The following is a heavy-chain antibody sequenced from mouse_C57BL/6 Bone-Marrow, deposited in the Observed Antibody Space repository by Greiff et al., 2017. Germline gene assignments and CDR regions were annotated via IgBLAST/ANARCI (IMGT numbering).Heavy chain of an antibody. Sequence: VQLKESGPGLVKPSQSLSLTCSVTGYSITSGYYWYCIRQSPGNKLEWMGYISYDGSNNYNPSLKNRISITRDTSKNQFFLKLNSVTTEDTATYYGERGRGFAYWGQGTLVTVSA. J-gene: IGHJ3*01. CDR1: GYSITSGYY. CDR3: ERGRGFAY. CDR2: ISYDGSN. V-gene: IGHV3-6*01.